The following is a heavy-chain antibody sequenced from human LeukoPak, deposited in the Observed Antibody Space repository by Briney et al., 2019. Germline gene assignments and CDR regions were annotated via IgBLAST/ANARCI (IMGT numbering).Heavy chain of an antibody. Sequence: SVKVSCRASGGTFSSYAISWVRQAPGQGLEWMGRIIPILGIANYAQKFQGRVTITADKSTSTAYMELSSLRSEDTAVYYCARAPDLGGGSPLDYWGQGTLVTVSS. CDR1: GGTFSSYA. CDR3: ARAPDLGGGSPLDY. V-gene: IGHV1-69*04. J-gene: IGHJ4*02. D-gene: IGHD2-15*01. CDR2: IIPILGIA.